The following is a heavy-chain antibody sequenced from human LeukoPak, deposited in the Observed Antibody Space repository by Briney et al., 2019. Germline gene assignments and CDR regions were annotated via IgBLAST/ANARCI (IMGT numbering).Heavy chain of an antibody. CDR3: ARPRYYYDSSGYYLYYFDY. CDR1: GGSISSYY. D-gene: IGHD3-22*01. Sequence: KPSETLSLTCTVSGGSISSYYWSWIRQPPGKRLEWIGYIYYSGSTNYNPSLKSRVSVDTSKNQFSLKLNSVSAADTAVYYCARPRYYYDSSGYYLYYFDYWGQGTLVTVSS. V-gene: IGHV4-59*01. CDR2: IYYSGST. J-gene: IGHJ4*02.